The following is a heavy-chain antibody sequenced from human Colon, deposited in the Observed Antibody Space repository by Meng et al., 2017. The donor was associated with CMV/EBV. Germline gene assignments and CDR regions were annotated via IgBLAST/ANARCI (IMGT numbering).Heavy chain of an antibody. D-gene: IGHD3-3*01. CDR1: GFTFSNVW. V-gene: IGHV3-15*01. CDR2: IKSKNDGGTT. J-gene: IGHJ6*02. CDR3: TTDEATSGEIIDYGMDV. Sequence: GGSLRLSCTVSGFTFSNVWMSWVRPAPGKGLEWVGRIKSKNDGGTTDYAAPVKGRFTISTDDSKNTLYLQMNSLKTEDTAVYYCTTDEATSGEIIDYGMDVWGQGTTVTVSS.